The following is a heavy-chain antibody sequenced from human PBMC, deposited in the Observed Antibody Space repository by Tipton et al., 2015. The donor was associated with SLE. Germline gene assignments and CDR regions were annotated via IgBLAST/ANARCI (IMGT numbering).Heavy chain of an antibody. Sequence: TLSLTCTVSGGSISSYYWNWIRQPPGKGLEWIGHIHHSGSTNHNPSLRSRVTISVDTSKNQFSLRLSSVTAADTAVYYCARGSYVTVSGRGGYYNLDVWGQGTTVTVSS. CDR2: IHHSGST. CDR1: GGSISSYY. V-gene: IGHV4-59*01. J-gene: IGHJ6*02. CDR3: ARGSYVTVSGRGGYYNLDV. D-gene: IGHD3-16*01.